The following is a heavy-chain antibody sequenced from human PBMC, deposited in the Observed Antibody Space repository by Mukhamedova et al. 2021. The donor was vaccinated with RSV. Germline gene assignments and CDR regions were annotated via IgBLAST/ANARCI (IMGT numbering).Heavy chain of an antibody. V-gene: IGHV3-23*01. CDR3: AKDPRGSSSWYWDY. CDR1: GYA. CDR2: ISGSGGST. D-gene: IGHD6-13*01. J-gene: IGHJ4*02. Sequence: GYAMSWVRQAPGKGLEWVSAISGSGGSTYSADSVKGRFTISRDNSKNTLYLQMNSLRAEDTAVYYCAKDPRGSSSWYWDYWGQGTL.